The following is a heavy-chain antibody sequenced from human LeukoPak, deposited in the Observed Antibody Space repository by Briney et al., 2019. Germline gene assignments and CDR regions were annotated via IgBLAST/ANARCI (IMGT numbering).Heavy chain of an antibody. CDR3: ARAGSYRGYFDY. V-gene: IGHV4-38-2*01. CDR2: IYHSGST. CDR1: GYSISSGYY. D-gene: IGHD1-26*01. Sequence: PSETLSLTCAVSGYSISSGYYWGWIRQPPGKGLEWIGSIYHSGSTYYNPSLKSRVTISVDTSKNQFSLKLSSVTAADTAVYYCARAGSYRGYFDYWGQGTLVTVSS. J-gene: IGHJ4*02.